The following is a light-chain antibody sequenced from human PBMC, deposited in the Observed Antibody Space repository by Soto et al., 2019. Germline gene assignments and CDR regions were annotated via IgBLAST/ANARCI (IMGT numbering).Light chain of an antibody. J-gene: IGKJ4*01. Sequence: ETVLTQSPATLSLSPGERATLSCRASQSVSSYLAWYQQKPGQAPRLLIYDASNRATGIPARFSGSGFGTDFTLIISSLEPAYFAVYFCQQRSNWPLTFGGGTKVDIK. CDR3: QQRSNWPLT. CDR2: DAS. V-gene: IGKV3-11*01. CDR1: QSVSSY.